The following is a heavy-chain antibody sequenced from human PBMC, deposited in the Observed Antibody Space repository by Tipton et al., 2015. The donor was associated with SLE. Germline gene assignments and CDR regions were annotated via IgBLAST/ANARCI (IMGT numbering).Heavy chain of an antibody. CDR3: ARGGGSYYDY. CDR1: GGSICGYY. D-gene: IGHD1-26*01. CDR2: LYSSWST. V-gene: IGHV4-4*07. J-gene: IGHJ4*02. Sequence: LSLTCTVSGGSICGYYWSWIRQPAGKGLEWIGRLYSSWSTIYNPSPKSRVTLSLDMSNNQFSLRVRSVTAADTAVYYCARGGGSYYDYWGQGTLVTVSS.